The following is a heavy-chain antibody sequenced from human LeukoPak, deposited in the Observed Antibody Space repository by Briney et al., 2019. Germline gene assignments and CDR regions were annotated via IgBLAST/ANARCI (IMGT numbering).Heavy chain of an antibody. CDR2: ISSNGGST. J-gene: IGHJ6*03. CDR3: ASVIAAAGTLNYYMDV. D-gene: IGHD6-13*01. V-gene: IGHV3-64*01. CDR1: GFTFSSYA. Sequence: GGSLRLSCAASGFTFSSYAMHWVRQAPGKGLEYVSAISSNGGSTYYANSVKGRFTISRDNSKNTLYLQMGSLRAEDMAVYYCASVIAAAGTLNYYMDVWGKGTTVTISS.